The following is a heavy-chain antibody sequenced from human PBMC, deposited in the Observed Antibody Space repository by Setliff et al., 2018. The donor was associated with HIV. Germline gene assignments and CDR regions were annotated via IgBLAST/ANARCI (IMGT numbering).Heavy chain of an antibody. CDR3: ARENGWLFGWFDP. CDR2: IYHTGSA. CDR1: GGSFSVYY. V-gene: IGHV4-34*01. J-gene: IGHJ5*02. D-gene: IGHD3-22*01. Sequence: SETLSLTCAVYGGSFSVYYSSWIRQSPGKGLGWIGSIYHTGSAYYNPALKRRVTISVDTSKNQFSLKLTSVTAADTAIYSCARENGWLFGWFDPWGQGTPVTVSS.